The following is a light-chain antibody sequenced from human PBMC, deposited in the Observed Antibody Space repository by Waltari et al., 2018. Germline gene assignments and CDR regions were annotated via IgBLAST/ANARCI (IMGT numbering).Light chain of an antibody. CDR3: MQALQTPRT. V-gene: IGKV2-28*01. CDR2: LGS. J-gene: IGKJ2*02. Sequence: DIVVTQSPLSLPVTPGEPDSISCRSSQSLLHSNGYNYLDWYLQKPGQSPQLLISLGSNRASGVPDRFSGSGSGTDFTLKISRVEAEDVGVYYCMQALQTPRTFGQGTKLEIK. CDR1: QSLLHSNGYNY.